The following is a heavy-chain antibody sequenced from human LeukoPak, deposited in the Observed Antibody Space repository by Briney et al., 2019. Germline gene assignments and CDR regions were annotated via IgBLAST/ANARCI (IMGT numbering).Heavy chain of an antibody. CDR1: GFTFSSYD. V-gene: IGHV3-30*18. D-gene: IGHD5-12*01. J-gene: IGHJ4*02. CDR3: AKDGNSGPDY. CDR2: ISYDGSNK. Sequence: PGRSLRLSCAASGFTFSSYDMHWVRQAPGKGLEWVAVISYDGSNKYYADSVKGRFTISRDNSKNTLYLQMNSLRAEDTAVYYCAKDGNSGPDYWGQGTLVTVSS.